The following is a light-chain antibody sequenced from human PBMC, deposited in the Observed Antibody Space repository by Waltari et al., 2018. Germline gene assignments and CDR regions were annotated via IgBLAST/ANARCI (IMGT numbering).Light chain of an antibody. V-gene: IGLV2-14*01. J-gene: IGLJ1*01. CDR1: SSAVRAYNF. CDR2: EVS. CDR3: GSYTSSSTYV. Sequence: QSALTQPASVSGSPGPSITISCTGTSSAVRAYNFVPWYQHHPGKAPKLMIYEVSNRPSGVSNRFSGSKSGNTASLTISGLQAEDEADYYCGSYTSSSTYVFGTGTKVTVL.